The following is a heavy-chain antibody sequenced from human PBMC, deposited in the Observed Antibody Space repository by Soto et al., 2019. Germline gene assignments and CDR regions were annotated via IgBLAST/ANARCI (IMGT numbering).Heavy chain of an antibody. CDR3: ARDLDYYDSSDYYGMDV. D-gene: IGHD3-22*01. V-gene: IGHV1-3*01. CDR1: GYTFTSYA. J-gene: IGHJ6*02. CDR2: INAGSGNT. Sequence: ASVRVSCKASGYTFTSYAMHWVRQAPGQRLEWMGWINAGSGNTKYSQKFQGRVTITRDTSASTAYMELSSLRSEDTAVYYCARDLDYYDSSDYYGMDVWGQGTTVTVSS.